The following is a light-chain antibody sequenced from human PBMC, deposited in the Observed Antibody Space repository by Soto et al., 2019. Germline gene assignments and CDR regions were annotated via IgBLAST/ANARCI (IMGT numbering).Light chain of an antibody. Sequence: QSVLTQPPSASGSPGQSVTISCTGTSSDIGSYNYVSWYQQHPGKAPKLMIYEVNKRPSGVPDRFSGSKSGNTASLIVSGLQAEDEADYYCGSYGGGDNFYVFGSGTKVTVL. CDR2: EVN. V-gene: IGLV2-8*01. CDR3: GSYGGGDNFYV. J-gene: IGLJ1*01. CDR1: SSDIGSYNY.